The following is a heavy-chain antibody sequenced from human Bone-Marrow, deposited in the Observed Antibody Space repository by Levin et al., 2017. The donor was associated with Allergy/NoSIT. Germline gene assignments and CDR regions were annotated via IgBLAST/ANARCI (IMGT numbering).Heavy chain of an antibody. V-gene: IGHV3-48*01. Sequence: GESLKISCTASGFTLTNYGMNWVRQAPGKGLEWIAYVRSGGSIIFYADSVKGRFTISRDSGTNSLHLEMNSLRVDDTALYYCARDAWNSILCDVWGRGTMVTVSS. J-gene: IGHJ3*01. D-gene: IGHD1-1*01. CDR2: VRSGGSII. CDR1: GFTLTNYG. CDR3: ARDAWNSILCDV.